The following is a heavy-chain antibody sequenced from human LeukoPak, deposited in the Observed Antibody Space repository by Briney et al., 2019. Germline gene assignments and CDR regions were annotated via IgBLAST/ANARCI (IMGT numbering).Heavy chain of an antibody. D-gene: IGHD5-24*01. CDR3: ATLEMATIRAFDI. Sequence: TGGSLRLSCAASGFTFSSYAMSWVRQAPGKGLEWVSAISGSGGSTYYADSVKGRFTISRDNSKNTLYLQMNSLRAEDTAVYYCATLEMATIRAFDIWGQGTMVTVSS. CDR2: ISGSGGST. J-gene: IGHJ3*02. CDR1: GFTFSSYA. V-gene: IGHV3-23*01.